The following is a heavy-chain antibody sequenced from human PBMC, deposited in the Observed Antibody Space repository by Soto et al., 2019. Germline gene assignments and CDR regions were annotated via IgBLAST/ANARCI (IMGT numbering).Heavy chain of an antibody. V-gene: IGHV1-3*01. CDR1: GYTFGSHA. D-gene: IGHD7-27*01. Sequence: KVSCKASGYTFGSHAMHWVRQAPGQRLEWMGWINAGYGNTKSSQKFQDRVTISRDTSASTAYMELTSLRSEDTAVYYCARDTGDGTFDFWGQGTLVTVSS. CDR2: INAGYGNT. CDR3: ARDTGDGTFDF. J-gene: IGHJ4*02.